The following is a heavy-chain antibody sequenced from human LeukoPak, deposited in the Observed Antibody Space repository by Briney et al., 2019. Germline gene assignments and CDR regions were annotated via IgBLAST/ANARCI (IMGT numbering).Heavy chain of an antibody. CDR2: ISGSGGST. J-gene: IGHJ4*02. D-gene: IGHD6-13*01. CDR3: AKGQTRIAAAGRLDY. V-gene: IGHV3-23*01. CDR1: GFTFSSYA. Sequence: PGGSLRLSCAASGFTFSSYAMSWVRQAPGKGLEWVSAISGSGGSTYYADSVKGRFTISRDNSKNTLYLQMNSLRAEDTAVYYSAKGQTRIAAAGRLDYWGQGTLVTVSS.